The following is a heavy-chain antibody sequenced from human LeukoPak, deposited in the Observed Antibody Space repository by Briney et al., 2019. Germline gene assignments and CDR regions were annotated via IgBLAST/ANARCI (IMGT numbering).Heavy chain of an antibody. Sequence: GGSLRLSCAASGFTFSSYAMHWVRQAPGKGLEWVAVIWYDGRNKYYADSVKGRFTISRDNSKNTLYLQMNSLRAEDTAVYNCAKDHNVYSSSSLDYWGQGTLVTVSS. V-gene: IGHV3-33*06. CDR1: GFTFSSYA. D-gene: IGHD6-6*01. CDR2: IWYDGRNK. CDR3: AKDHNVYSSSSLDY. J-gene: IGHJ4*02.